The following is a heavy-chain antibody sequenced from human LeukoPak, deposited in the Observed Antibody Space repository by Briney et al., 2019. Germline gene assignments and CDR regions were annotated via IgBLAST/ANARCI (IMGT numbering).Heavy chain of an antibody. D-gene: IGHD6-19*01. CDR3: ARDSVAGGYFDY. V-gene: IGHV4-59*01. Sequence: SETLSLTCTVSGGSISSYYWSWIRQPPGKGLEWIGYIYYSGSTNYNPSLKSRVTISVDTSKNQFSLKLSSVTAADTAVYYCARDSVAGGYFDYWGQGTLVTVSS. CDR1: GGSISSYY. CDR2: IYYSGST. J-gene: IGHJ4*02.